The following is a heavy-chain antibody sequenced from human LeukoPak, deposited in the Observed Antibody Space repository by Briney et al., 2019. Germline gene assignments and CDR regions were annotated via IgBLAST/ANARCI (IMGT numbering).Heavy chain of an antibody. J-gene: IGHJ6*03. D-gene: IGHD2-2*01. Sequence: SVKVSCKASGGTFSSFTFTWVRQAPGQGLEWMGGIFPIVGAATYAQKFEGRLTISKDEFTTTAYMELSGLRSQDTAVYYCARDKFGVPAARGYYYYYYYMDVWGKGTTVTVSS. CDR3: ARDKFGVPAARGYYYYYYYMDV. V-gene: IGHV1-69*16. CDR2: IFPIVGAA. CDR1: GGTFSSFT.